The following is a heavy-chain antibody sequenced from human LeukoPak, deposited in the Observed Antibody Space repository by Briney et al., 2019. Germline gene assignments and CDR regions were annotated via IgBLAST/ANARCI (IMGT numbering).Heavy chain of an antibody. Sequence: ASVKVSCKASGYTFTGYYMHWVRQAPGQGLEWMGWINPNSGGTNYAQKFQGRVTMTRDTSISTAYMGLSRLRSDDTAVYYCARVPRGYSWFDPWGQGTLVTVSS. CDR1: GYTFTGYY. CDR3: ARVPRGYSWFDP. J-gene: IGHJ5*02. V-gene: IGHV1-2*02. D-gene: IGHD6-13*01. CDR2: INPNSGGT.